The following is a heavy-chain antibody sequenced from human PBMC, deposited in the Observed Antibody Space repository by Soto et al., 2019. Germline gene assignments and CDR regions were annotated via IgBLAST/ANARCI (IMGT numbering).Heavy chain of an antibody. CDR1: GYRFGTYA. D-gene: IGHD3-3*01. CDR2: ISSYNIDT. CDR3: ARGHGVIIGAMDV. Sequence: ASVKVSCKSSGYRFGTYAMSWVRQAPGQGLEWMGWISSYNIDTYYAPKFQDRVTMTKDTSTGTAYMELRSLRSDDTAVYYCARGHGVIIGAMDVWGQGTTVTVSS. J-gene: IGHJ6*02. V-gene: IGHV1-18*01.